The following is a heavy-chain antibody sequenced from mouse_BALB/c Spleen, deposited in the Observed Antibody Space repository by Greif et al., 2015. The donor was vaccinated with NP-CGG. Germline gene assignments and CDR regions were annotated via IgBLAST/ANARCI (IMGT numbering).Heavy chain of an antibody. CDR2: IDPANGNT. CDR1: GFNIKDTY. CDR3: ARARPYYAMDY. V-gene: IGHV14-3*02. D-gene: IGHD3-1*01. J-gene: IGHJ4*01. Sequence: EVQLQQSGAELVKPGASVKLSCTASGFNIKDTYMHWVKQRPEQGLEWIGRIDPANGNTKYDPKFQGKATITADTSSNTAYLQLGSLTSEDTAVYYCARARPYYAMDYWGQGTSVTVSS.